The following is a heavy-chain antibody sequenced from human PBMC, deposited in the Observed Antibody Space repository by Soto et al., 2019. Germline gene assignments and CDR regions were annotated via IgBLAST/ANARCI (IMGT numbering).Heavy chain of an antibody. CDR1: GYSISSGYY. V-gene: IGHV4-38-2*01. J-gene: IGHJ2*01. CDR3: ARYTKDYGDSLWYFDL. D-gene: IGHD4-17*01. CDR2: IYHSGST. Sequence: SETLSLTCAVSGYSISSGYYWGWIRQPPGKGLEWIGGIYHSGSTYYNPSLKSRVTISVDTSKNQFSLKLSSVTAADTAVYYCARYTKDYGDSLWYFDLWGRGTLVTVSS.